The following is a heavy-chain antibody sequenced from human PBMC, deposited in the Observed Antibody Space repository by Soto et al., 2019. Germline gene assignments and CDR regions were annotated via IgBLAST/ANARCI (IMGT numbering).Heavy chain of an antibody. J-gene: IGHJ3*02. Sequence: EVQLVESGGGLVQPGGSLRLSCVASGFSFTTSWMTWVRQAPGKGLEWVANIKRDGSKKNYLDSVKGRFTISRDNAENSLYLQMNMLIVEDTAVYYCARDLSPSLSDTPFDVFDIWGQGTVVAVSS. CDR1: GFSFTTSW. CDR3: ARDLSPSLSDTPFDVFDI. V-gene: IGHV3-7*04. D-gene: IGHD1-26*01. CDR2: IKRDGSKK.